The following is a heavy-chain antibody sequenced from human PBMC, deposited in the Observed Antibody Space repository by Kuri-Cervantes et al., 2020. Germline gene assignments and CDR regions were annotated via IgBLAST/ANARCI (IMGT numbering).Heavy chain of an antibody. CDR1: RFTFDDYA. D-gene: IGHD2/OR15-2a*01. CDR3: AKDSGYLGIGLFSMFNS. Sequence: GGSLRLSRAASRFTFDDYAMHWVRQAPGKGLEWVSGINWKSDRIGYADSVKGRFTISRDNARNSLYLQMNSLRAEDTAFYYCAKDSGYLGIGLFSMFNSWGPGTLVTVSS. V-gene: IGHV3-9*01. CDR2: INWKSDRI. J-gene: IGHJ4*02.